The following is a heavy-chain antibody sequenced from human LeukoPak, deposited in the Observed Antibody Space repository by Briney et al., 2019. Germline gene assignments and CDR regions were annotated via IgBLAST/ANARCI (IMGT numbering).Heavy chain of an antibody. CDR3: ARVLYDSSGYDAFDI. D-gene: IGHD3-22*01. V-gene: IGHV3-33*01. CDR2: IWYDGSNK. CDR1: GFTFSSYG. J-gene: IGHJ3*02. Sequence: GGSLRLSCAASGFTFSSYGMHWVRQAPGKGLEWVAVIWYDGSNKYYADSVKGRFTISRDNAKNSLYLQMNSLRAEDTAVYYCARVLYDSSGYDAFDIWGQGTMVTVSS.